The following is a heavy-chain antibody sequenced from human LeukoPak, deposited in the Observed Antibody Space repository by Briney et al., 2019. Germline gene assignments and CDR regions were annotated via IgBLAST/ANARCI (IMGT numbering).Heavy chain of an antibody. CDR1: GLTVNSNH. D-gene: IGHD3-10*01. CDR2: ILSGGDT. V-gene: IGHV3-53*01. J-gene: IGHJ5*02. Sequence: GSLRLSCAASGLTVNSNHLTWVRQAPGKGLEWVSVILSGGDTLYSDSVKGRFTISRDNAKNSVYLQMNSLRAEDTAVYYCARVSTGNWFDPWGQGTLVTVSS. CDR3: ARVSTGNWFDP.